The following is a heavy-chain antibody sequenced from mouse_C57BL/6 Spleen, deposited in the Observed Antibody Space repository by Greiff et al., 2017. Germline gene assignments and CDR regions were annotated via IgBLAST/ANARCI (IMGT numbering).Heavy chain of an antibody. CDR2: INPNNGGT. J-gene: IGHJ3*01. V-gene: IGHV1-22*01. CDR3: ARDDGNYFPWFGY. Sequence: EVQLQQSGPELVKPGASVTMSCKASGYTFTDYNMHWVKQSHGKSLEWIGYINPNNGGTSYNQKFKGKATLTVNKSSSTAYMELRRLTSEDSAVYYCARDDGNYFPWFGYWGQGTLVTVSA. CDR1: GYTFTDYN. D-gene: IGHD2-3*01.